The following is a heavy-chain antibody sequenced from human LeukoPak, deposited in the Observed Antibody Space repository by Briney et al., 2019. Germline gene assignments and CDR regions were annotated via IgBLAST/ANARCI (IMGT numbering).Heavy chain of an antibody. CDR2: ISDSGDYT. CDR1: GFTFSSYA. J-gene: IGHJ4*02. CDR3: AKDTSIGKDYTNGVCSPLDY. Sequence: GGSLRLSCTGSGFTFSSYAMSWVRQAPGQGLEWVSVISDSGDYTSYADSVRGRFTISRDNSRNTLYLQMISLRPEDTAVYYCAKDTSIGKDYTNGVCSPLDYWGQGTLVTVSS. V-gene: IGHV3-23*01. D-gene: IGHD2-8*01.